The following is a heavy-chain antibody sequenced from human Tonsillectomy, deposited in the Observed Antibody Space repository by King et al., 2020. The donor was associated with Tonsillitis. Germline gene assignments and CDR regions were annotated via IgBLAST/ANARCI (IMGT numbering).Heavy chain of an antibody. Sequence: QLQESGPGLVKPSETLSLSCTVSGGSFSSSTYYWGWIRQPPGKGLEWVGNIYYSVCTNYNPALKSRVTISVDTAKNQFSLKLRSVTAADTAVYYCARLWYYDSSGYYYIFDYWGQGTLVTVSS. CDR2: IYYSVCT. CDR3: ARLWYYDSSGYYYIFDY. D-gene: IGHD3-22*01. V-gene: IGHV4-39*01. CDR1: GGSFSSSTYY. J-gene: IGHJ4*02.